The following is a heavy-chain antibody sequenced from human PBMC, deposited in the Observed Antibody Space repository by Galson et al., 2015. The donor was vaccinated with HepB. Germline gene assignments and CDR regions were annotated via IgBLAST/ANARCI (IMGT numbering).Heavy chain of an antibody. J-gene: IGHJ4*02. V-gene: IGHV5-10-1*01. CDR2: IDPSDSES. Sequence: QSGAEVXXPGESLRISCKGSGYSFGSYWISWXXQMPGKGLEWMGRIDPSDSESNYSPSFQGRVTXSADKSLNTAYLQWSSLKASDTAMYYCARHKRSSAIYDTSGYYYGLDYWGXXTLVTVSS. CDR3: ARHKRSSAIYDTSGYYYGLDY. D-gene: IGHD3-22*01. CDR1: GYSFGSYW.